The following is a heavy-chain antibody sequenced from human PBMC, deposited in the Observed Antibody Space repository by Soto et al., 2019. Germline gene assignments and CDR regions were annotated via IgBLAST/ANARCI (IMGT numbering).Heavy chain of an antibody. Sequence: LRLSCSASGFTFSNYAMSWVRQSPGKGLEWVSGVSSTGTSPYYAGSVQGRFTISRDNSKNMFYLQMKSLRAEDTAIYYCAKARPSGGYYYVEAFDVWGQGTMVTVSS. CDR1: GFTFSNYA. CDR3: AKARPSGGYYYVEAFDV. CDR2: VSSTGTSP. D-gene: IGHD3-22*01. V-gene: IGHV3-23*01. J-gene: IGHJ3*01.